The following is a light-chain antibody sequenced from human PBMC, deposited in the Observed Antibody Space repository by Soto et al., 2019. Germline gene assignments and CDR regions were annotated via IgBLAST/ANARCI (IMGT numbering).Light chain of an antibody. CDR3: QQYKTYPIT. Sequence: DIQMTQSPSSLSASIGDRVTITCRASQAISTHLAWFQQKPGKAPKSLIYATSNLQSGVPSRFSGSGSGTDFTLTITSLQPEDIATYFCQQYKTYPITFGQGTRLEIK. V-gene: IGKV1-16*01. J-gene: IGKJ5*01. CDR1: QAISTH. CDR2: ATS.